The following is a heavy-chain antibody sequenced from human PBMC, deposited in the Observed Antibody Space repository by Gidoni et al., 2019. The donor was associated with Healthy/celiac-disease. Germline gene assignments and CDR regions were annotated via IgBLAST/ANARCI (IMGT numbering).Heavy chain of an antibody. CDR3: ARDYCGSCLHDAFDI. D-gene: IGHD2-15*01. CDR2: INPNSGGT. Sequence: QVQLVQSGAEVKKPGASVKVSCKASGYTFTGYYMHWVRQAPGQGLEWMGWINPNSGGTNYAQKFQGRVTMTRDTSISTAYMELSRLRSDDTAVYYCARDYCGSCLHDAFDIWGQGTMVTVSS. V-gene: IGHV1-2*02. CDR1: GYTFTGYY. J-gene: IGHJ3*02.